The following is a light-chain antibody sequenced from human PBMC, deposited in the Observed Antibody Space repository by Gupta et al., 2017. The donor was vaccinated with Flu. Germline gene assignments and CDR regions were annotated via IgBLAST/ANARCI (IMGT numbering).Light chain of an antibody. Sequence: KVTISCSGSNSNIGNNYVSWYQQLPGTAPKPLIVDKDKRPSGIPDRFSCSKSGTSATRGITGLQTGDEADDYCGTWDSSLTAHIFGTGTKVTFL. CDR1: NSNIGNNY. CDR3: GTWDSSLTAHI. V-gene: IGLV1-51*01. CDR2: DKD. J-gene: IGLJ1*01.